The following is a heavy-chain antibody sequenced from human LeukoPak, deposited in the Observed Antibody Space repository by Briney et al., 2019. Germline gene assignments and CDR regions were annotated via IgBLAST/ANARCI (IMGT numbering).Heavy chain of an antibody. D-gene: IGHD5-18*01. Sequence: SQTLSLTRSVSGGSISSGGYYWSWIRQPPGKGLEWIGYIYHSGSTYYNPSLKSRVTISVDRSKNQFSLKLSPVTAADTAVYYCAKGPVSYGHFDYWGQGTLVTVSS. CDR3: AKGPVSYGHFDY. CDR1: GGSISSGGYY. V-gene: IGHV4-30-2*01. J-gene: IGHJ4*02. CDR2: IYHSGST.